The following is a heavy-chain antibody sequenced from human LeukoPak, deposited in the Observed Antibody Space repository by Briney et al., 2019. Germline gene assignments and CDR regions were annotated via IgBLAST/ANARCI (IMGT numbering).Heavy chain of an antibody. CDR1: GFTFSSYA. V-gene: IGHV3-30-3*01. CDR3: AREGVTMVIDY. Sequence: GGSLRLSCAASGFTFSSYAMHWVRQAPGKGLEWVAVISYDGSNKYYADSVKGRFTISRDNSKNTLYLQMNSLRAEDTAVYYCAREGVTMVIDYWGQGTLVTVSS. D-gene: IGHD3-10*01. CDR2: ISYDGSNK. J-gene: IGHJ4*02.